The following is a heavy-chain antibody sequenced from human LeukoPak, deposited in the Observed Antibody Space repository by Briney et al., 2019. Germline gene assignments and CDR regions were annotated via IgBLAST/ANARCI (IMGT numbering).Heavy chain of an antibody. V-gene: IGHV4-39*01. CDR1: GGSISSSSYY. CDR3: ARHARITMIVVV. CDR2: IYYSGST. D-gene: IGHD3-22*01. J-gene: IGHJ4*02. Sequence: SETLSLTCTVSGGSISSSSYYWGWIRQPPGKELEWIGSIYYSGSTYYNPSLKSRVTISVDTSKNQFSLKLSSVTAADTAVYYCARHARITMIVVVWGQGTLVTVSS.